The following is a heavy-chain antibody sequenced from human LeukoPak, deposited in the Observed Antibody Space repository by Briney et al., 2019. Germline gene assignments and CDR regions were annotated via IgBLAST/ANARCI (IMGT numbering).Heavy chain of an antibody. CDR1: AGSLNTYF. J-gene: IGHJ4*02. V-gene: IGHV4-4*07. D-gene: IGHD1-7*01. CDR3: ARGTELTRTSGHYSFDY. Sequence: SETLSLTCTVSAGSLNTYFWTWVRQPAGKGLEWIGRISGSGTAYYNPFLESRVTISLDTANNQLFLRMTSVSAADTAVYYCARGTELTRTSGHYSFDYWGQGTLVSVSS. CDR2: ISGSGTA.